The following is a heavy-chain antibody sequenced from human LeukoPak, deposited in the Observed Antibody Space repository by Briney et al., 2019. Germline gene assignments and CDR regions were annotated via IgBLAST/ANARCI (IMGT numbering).Heavy chain of an antibody. J-gene: IGHJ6*03. Sequence: GGSLRLFCAASGFTFSNYAMSWVRQAPGKGLEWVSAISGSGGNTYYADSVKGRFTISRDNSKNTLFLQMNSLRAEDTALYHCARAEFKSYDFWSGYYGYMDVWGKGTTVTVSS. CDR3: ARAEFKSYDFWSGYYGYMDV. V-gene: IGHV3-23*01. CDR1: GFTFSNYA. CDR2: ISGSGGNT. D-gene: IGHD3-3*01.